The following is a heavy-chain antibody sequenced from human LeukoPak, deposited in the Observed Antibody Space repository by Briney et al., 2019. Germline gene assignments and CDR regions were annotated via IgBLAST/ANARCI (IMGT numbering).Heavy chain of an antibody. Sequence: ASVKVSCKASGYTFTSYGISWVRQAPGQGLEWMGWISAYNGNTNYAQKFQGRVTMTTDTSTSTAYMELRSLRSDDTAVYYCARVGGAYGSGSYAFDIWGQGTVVTVSS. J-gene: IGHJ3*02. CDR2: ISAYNGNT. V-gene: IGHV1-18*01. D-gene: IGHD3-10*01. CDR1: GYTFTSYG. CDR3: ARVGGAYGSGSYAFDI.